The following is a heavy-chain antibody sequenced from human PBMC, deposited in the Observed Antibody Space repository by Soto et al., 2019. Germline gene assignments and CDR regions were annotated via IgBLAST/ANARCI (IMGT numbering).Heavy chain of an antibody. CDR2: INPNSGGT. J-gene: IGHJ6*02. D-gene: IGHD2-2*01. V-gene: IGHV1-2*02. Sequence: GASVKVSCKASGYTFTGYYMHWVRQAPGQGLEWMGWINPNSGGTNYAQKFQGRVTMTRDTSISTAYMELSRLRSDDTAVYYCARIPAADPIYYYGMDVWGQGTTVTVS. CDR3: ARIPAADPIYYYGMDV. CDR1: GYTFTGYY.